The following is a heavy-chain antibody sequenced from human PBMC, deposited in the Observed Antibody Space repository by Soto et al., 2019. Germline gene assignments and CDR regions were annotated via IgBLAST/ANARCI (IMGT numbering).Heavy chain of an antibody. CDR1: EFTFRNYG. CDR2: IWYDGSNK. J-gene: IGHJ4*02. Sequence: QVQLVESGGGVVQPGRSLRLSCAASEFTFRNYGMHWVRQAPGKGLEWMAVIWYDGSNKYYADSVKGRFTISRDNSKNALYLNMMSLRDADTAVYYCARGREGYNADYWGQGTLVTVSS. V-gene: IGHV3-33*01. CDR3: ARGREGYNADY. D-gene: IGHD5-12*01.